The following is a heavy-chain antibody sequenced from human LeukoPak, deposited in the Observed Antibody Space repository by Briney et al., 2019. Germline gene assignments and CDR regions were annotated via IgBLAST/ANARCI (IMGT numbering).Heavy chain of an antibody. V-gene: IGHV3-30*02. CDR3: ASNSSDRTGFDY. CDR1: GFTFSGYG. D-gene: IGHD3-22*01. J-gene: IGHJ4*02. CDR2: IRYDGSNE. Sequence: GGSLRLSCAASGFTFSGYGIHWVRQAPGRGLEWVAFIRYDGSNEYFADSVKGRFTISRDNSKNTLYLQMSSLRAEDTAVYYCASNSSDRTGFDYWGQGTLVTVSS.